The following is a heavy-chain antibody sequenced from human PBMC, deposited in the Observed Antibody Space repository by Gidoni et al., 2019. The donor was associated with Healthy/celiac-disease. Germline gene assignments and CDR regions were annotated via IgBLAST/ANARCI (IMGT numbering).Heavy chain of an antibody. CDR2: IIPILGIA. CDR1: GGTFSSYA. CDR3: ARGSGSYSTFDY. J-gene: IGHJ4*02. V-gene: IGHV1-69*04. D-gene: IGHD3-10*01. Sequence: QVQLVQSGAEVKKPGSSVKVSCKASGGTFSSYAIRWVRKDPGQGLEWMGRIIPILGIANYAQKFQGRVRITADKSTSKADMELSSLRSEDTAVYYCARGSGSYSTFDYWCQGTLVTVSS.